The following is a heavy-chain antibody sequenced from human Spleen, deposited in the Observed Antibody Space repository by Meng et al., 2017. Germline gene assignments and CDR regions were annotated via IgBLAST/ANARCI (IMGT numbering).Heavy chain of an antibody. J-gene: IGHJ6*02. CDR2: IHDSGSS. CDR3: ARARRSSTSSVDYYYYGMDV. CDR1: GASIRSYF. V-gene: IGHV4-59*01. D-gene: IGHD2-2*01. Sequence: GSLRLSCNVSGASIRSYFWSWIRQPPGKGLEWIGYIHDSGSSSYNPSLKSRVTISVDTSKNQFSLRLSSVTAADTAVYYCARARRSSTSSVDYYYYGMDVWGPGATVTVSS.